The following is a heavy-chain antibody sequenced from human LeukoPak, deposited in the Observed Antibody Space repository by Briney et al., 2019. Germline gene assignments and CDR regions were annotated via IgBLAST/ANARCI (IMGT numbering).Heavy chain of an antibody. Sequence: PGSSVKVSCKASGGTFSSYAISWVRQAPGQGLEWMGGIIPIFGTANYAQKFQGRVTITADESTSTAYMELSSLRSEDTAVYYCTCSGSYGLSNWFDPWGQGTLVTVSS. V-gene: IGHV1-69*01. CDR3: TCSGSYGLSNWFDP. CDR1: GGTFSSYA. CDR2: IIPIFGTA. J-gene: IGHJ5*02. D-gene: IGHD3-10*02.